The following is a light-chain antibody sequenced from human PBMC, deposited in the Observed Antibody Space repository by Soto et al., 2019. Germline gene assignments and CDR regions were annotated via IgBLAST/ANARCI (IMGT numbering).Light chain of an antibody. CDR1: ALPKQY. V-gene: IGLV3-25*03. J-gene: IGLJ2*01. CDR2: KDS. Sequence: SYELTQPPSVSVSPGQTARITCSGDALPKQYAHWYQQKPAQAPGLVIYKDSERPSGIPERFSGSSSGTTVTLTISGVQAEDEADYYCQAADSSGTYVVFRGGTKVTLL. CDR3: QAADSSGTYVV.